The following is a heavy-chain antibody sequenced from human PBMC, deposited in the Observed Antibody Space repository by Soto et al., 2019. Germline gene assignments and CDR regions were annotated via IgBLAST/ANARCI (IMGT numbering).Heavy chain of an antibody. Sequence: QVQLQESGPGLVKPSETLSLTCTVSGGSISSYYWIWIRQPPGKGLEWIGYIYYSGSTNYNPSLKGRVTIQVDTSTTQFSLKLSSVTAADRAVYSWASRRGGVGDVWGQGTTVTVSS. J-gene: IGHJ6*02. D-gene: IGHD1-26*01. V-gene: IGHV4-59*01. CDR1: GGSISSYY. CDR3: ASRRGGVGDV. CDR2: IYYSGST.